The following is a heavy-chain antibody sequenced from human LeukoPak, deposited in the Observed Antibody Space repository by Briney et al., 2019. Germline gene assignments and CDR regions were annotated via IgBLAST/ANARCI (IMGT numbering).Heavy chain of an antibody. J-gene: IGHJ3*02. V-gene: IGHV1-2*02. CDR3: ARYPSIAVAVGAFDI. CDR1: GYTFTGYY. D-gene: IGHD6-19*01. Sequence: ASVKVSCKASGYTFTGYYMHWVRQAPGQGLEWMGWINPNSGGTNYAQKLQGRVTMTTDTSTSTAYMELRSLRSDDTAVYYCARYPSIAVAVGAFDIWGQGTMVTVSS. CDR2: INPNSGGT.